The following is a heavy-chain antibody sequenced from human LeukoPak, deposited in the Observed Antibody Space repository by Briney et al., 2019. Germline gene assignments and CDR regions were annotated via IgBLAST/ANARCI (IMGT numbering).Heavy chain of an antibody. Sequence: GGSLRLSCAASGFTVSSNYMSWVRQAPGKGLEWVSVIYSGGSTYYADSVKGRFTISRDNSKNTLYLQMNSLRAEDTAVYYCAVIVVVPAAISSGAFDIWGQGTMVTVSS. J-gene: IGHJ3*02. CDR3: AVIVVVPAAISSGAFDI. CDR1: GFTVSSNY. D-gene: IGHD2-2*02. V-gene: IGHV3-53*01. CDR2: IYSGGST.